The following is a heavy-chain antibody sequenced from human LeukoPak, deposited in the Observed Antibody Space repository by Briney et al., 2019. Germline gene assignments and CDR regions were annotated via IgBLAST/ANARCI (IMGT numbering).Heavy chain of an antibody. CDR2: IYYSGST. D-gene: IGHD2-2*01. CDR3: ARENVYCSSTSCYGTVPNWFDP. Sequence: SETLSLTCTVSGGSISGYYWSWIRQHPGKGLEWIGYIYYSGSTYYNPSLKSRVTISVDTSKNQFSLKLSSVTAADTAVYYCARENVYCSSTSCYGTVPNWFDPWGQGTLVTVSS. V-gene: IGHV4-31*03. CDR1: GGSISGYY. J-gene: IGHJ5*02.